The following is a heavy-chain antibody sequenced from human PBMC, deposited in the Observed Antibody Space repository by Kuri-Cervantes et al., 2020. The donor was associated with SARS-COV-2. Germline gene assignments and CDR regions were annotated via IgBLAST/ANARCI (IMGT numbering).Heavy chain of an antibody. V-gene: IGHV4-34*01. CDR2: INHSGST. J-gene: IGHJ6*02. CDR3: ARDSSGGGMDV. CDR1: GGSFSGYY. Sequence: SETLSLTCAVYGGSFSGYYWSWIRQPPGKGLEWIGEINHSGSTNYNPSLKSRVTISVDTSKNQFSLKLSSVTAADTAVYYCARDSSGGGMDVWGQGTPVTVSS. D-gene: IGHD6-6*01.